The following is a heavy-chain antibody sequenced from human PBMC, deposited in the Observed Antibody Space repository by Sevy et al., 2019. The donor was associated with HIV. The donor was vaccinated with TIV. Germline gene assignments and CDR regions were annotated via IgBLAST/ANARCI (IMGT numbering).Heavy chain of an antibody. CDR2: ISTYNGKT. J-gene: IGHJ4*02. CDR3: ARGRGIAVAGGGYYSDY. Sequence: ASVKVSCMASGYTFSRSVITWVRQAPGQGLEWMGWISTYNGKTNYAQKFQDRVTMTTDTSTNTAYMELRSLRSDDTAIYSCARGRGIAVAGGGYYSDYWGQGSLVTVSS. CDR1: GYTFSRSV. D-gene: IGHD6-19*01. V-gene: IGHV1-18*04.